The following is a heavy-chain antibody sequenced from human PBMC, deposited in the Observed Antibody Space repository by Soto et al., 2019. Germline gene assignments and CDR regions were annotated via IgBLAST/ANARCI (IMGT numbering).Heavy chain of an antibody. V-gene: IGHV4-34*01. CDR2: INHSGST. J-gene: IGHJ6*02. Sequence: PETLSLTCAVYGGSFSGYYWSWIRQPPGKGLEWIGEINHSGSTNYNPSLKSRVTISVDTSKNQFSLKLYSVTPEDTAVYYCTGITWFRGMDVWGQGTLVTVSS. D-gene: IGHD3-10*01. CDR3: TGITWFRGMDV. CDR1: GGSFSGYY.